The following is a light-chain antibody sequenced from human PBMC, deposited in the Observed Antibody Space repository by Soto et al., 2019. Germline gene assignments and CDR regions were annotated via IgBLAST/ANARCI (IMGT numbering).Light chain of an antibody. V-gene: IGKV3-20*01. CDR2: AAS. CDR3: HQYHSPPQT. J-gene: IGKJ2*01. CDR1: QTMTRAY. Sequence: EIVLMQSPGTLSLSPGERATLSCRASQTMTRAYVAWYQQKPGQAPRHLIYAASYRATGISDKFSGSGSGTDFSLTISRLEPEDSAVYYCHQYHSPPQTFGQGTKVDIK.